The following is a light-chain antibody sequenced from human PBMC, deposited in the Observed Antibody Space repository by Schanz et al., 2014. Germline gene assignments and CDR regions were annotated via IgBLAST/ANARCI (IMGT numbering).Light chain of an antibody. Sequence: QSALTQPRSVSGSPGQSVTISCTGTSSDVGGYNYVSWYQQHPGKAPKLMIYDVNNRPSGVSNRFSGSKSGNTASLTISGLQAEDEADYYCTSYSGSNNLVFGGGTKLTVL. CDR1: SSDVGGYNY. V-gene: IGLV2-11*01. CDR3: TSYSGSNNLV. J-gene: IGLJ2*01. CDR2: DVN.